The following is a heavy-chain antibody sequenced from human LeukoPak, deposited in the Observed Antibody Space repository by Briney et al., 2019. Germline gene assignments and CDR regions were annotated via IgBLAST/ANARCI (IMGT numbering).Heavy chain of an antibody. CDR2: IYYSGST. Sequence: PSETLSLTCTVSGGSISSYYWSWIRQPPGKGLEWIGYIYYSGSTNYNPSLKSRVTISVDTSKNQFSLKLSSVTAADTAVYYCARTDYYGSGSYPGCAFDIWGQGTMVTVSS. J-gene: IGHJ3*02. CDR1: GGSISSYY. CDR3: ARTDYYGSGSYPGCAFDI. D-gene: IGHD3-10*01. V-gene: IGHV4-59*08.